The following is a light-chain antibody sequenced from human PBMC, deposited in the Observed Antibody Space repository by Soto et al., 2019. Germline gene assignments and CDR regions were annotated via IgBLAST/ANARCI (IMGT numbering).Light chain of an antibody. CDR2: GAS. Sequence: EIVMTQSPATLSVSPGEGAALSCRASQSVSTNLAWYQHKPGQAPRLLIYGASTRATGIPARFSGSGSGTEFTLTFSSLQSEDFAVYFCQQYYNWPRTFGQGTKVEIK. CDR1: QSVSTN. J-gene: IGKJ1*01. CDR3: QQYYNWPRT. V-gene: IGKV3-15*01.